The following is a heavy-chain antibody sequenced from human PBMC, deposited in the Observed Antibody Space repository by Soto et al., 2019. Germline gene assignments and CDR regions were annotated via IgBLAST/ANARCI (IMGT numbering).Heavy chain of an antibody. CDR3: AKTSGYPYYFDY. Sequence: EVQLLESGGGLVQPGGSLRLSCAASGFTFSTYAMGWVRQAPGKGLEWVSTIGGSGATTYYVDSVKGRFTISRDRSKNTLYLHMNSLSAADTAVYYCAKTSGYPYYFDYWGQGTLVTVSS. J-gene: IGHJ4*02. CDR1: GFTFSTYA. CDR2: IGGSGATT. V-gene: IGHV3-23*01. D-gene: IGHD5-12*01.